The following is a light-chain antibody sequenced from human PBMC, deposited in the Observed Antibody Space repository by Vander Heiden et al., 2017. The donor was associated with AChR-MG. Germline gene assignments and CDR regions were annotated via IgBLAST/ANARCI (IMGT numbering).Light chain of an antibody. CDR1: SPRSYY. Sequence: SSGVTQDPAVSVALGQTVRTTCQGDSPRSYYTSWYQQKPGQAPVFVISGTDNRPSGIPDRFSGSSSGNTASLTITGAQAEDEADYYCGSRDNSGKHVVFGGGTKLTVL. J-gene: IGLJ2*01. CDR3: GSRDNSGKHVV. CDR2: GTD. V-gene: IGLV3-19*01.